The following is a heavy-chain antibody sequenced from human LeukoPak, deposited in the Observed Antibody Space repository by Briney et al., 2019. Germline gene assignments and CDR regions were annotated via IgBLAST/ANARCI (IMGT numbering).Heavy chain of an antibody. J-gene: IGHJ3*02. D-gene: IGHD3-10*01. CDR1: GYSFTSYW. Sequence: GESLKISCKGSGYSFTSYWIGWVRQLPGKGLEWMGMIYPGDCDTRYSPSFQGQVTISADKSISTAYLQWSSLKASDTAMYYCARLSGYYGSGTTMNAFDIWGQGTMVTVSS. V-gene: IGHV5-51*01. CDR3: ARLSGYYGSGTTMNAFDI. CDR2: IYPGDCDT.